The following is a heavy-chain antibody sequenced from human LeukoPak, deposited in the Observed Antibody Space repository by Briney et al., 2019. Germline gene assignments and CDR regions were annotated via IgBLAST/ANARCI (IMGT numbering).Heavy chain of an antibody. J-gene: IGHJ4*02. CDR3: AKTRGYCSSTSCYYLDY. Sequence: GGSLRLSCAASGFTFSSYAMSWVRQAPGKGLEWVSAISGSGGSTYYADSVKGRFTISRDNSKNTLYLQMNSLRAEDTAVYYCAKTRGYCSSTSCYYLDYWGQGTLVTVSS. V-gene: IGHV3-23*01. CDR2: ISGSGGST. CDR1: GFTFSSYA. D-gene: IGHD2-2*01.